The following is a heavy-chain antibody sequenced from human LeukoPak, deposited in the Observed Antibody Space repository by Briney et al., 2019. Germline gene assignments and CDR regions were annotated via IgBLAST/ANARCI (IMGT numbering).Heavy chain of an antibody. CDR3: ARVGWFGESPFYY. CDR1: GFTFSDYY. J-gene: IGHJ4*02. V-gene: IGHV3-11*01. CDR2: ISSSGSTI. D-gene: IGHD3-10*01. Sequence: GGSLRLSCAASGFTFSDYYMSWIRQAPGKGLEWVSYISSSGSTIYYADSVKGRFTISRDNAKNSLYLQMNSLRAEDTAVYYWARVGWFGESPFYYWGQGTLVTVSS.